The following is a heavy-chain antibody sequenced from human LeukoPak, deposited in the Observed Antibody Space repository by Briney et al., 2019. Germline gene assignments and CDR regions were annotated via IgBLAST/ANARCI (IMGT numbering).Heavy chain of an antibody. J-gene: IGHJ4*02. CDR2: IWYDGSNK. V-gene: IGHV3-33*01. Sequence: PGGSLRLSCAASGFTFSSYGMHWVRQAPGKGLEWVAVIWYDGSNKYYADSVKGRFTISRDNSKNTLYLQMNSLRAEDTAMYYCARPRHYYDSSGYYYYFDYWGQGTLVTVSS. CDR1: GFTFSSYG. CDR3: ARPRHYYDSSGYYYYFDY. D-gene: IGHD3-22*01.